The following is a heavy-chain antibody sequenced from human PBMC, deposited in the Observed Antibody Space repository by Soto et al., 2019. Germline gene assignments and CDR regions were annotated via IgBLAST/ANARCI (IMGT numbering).Heavy chain of an antibody. D-gene: IGHD3-3*02. CDR2: INAGSGNT. V-gene: IGHV1-3*01. CDR3: ARDTEKLGPRANDALDI. J-gene: IGHJ3*02. Sequence: QAQLVQSGAEMKKPGASVKVSCKATGYTFSAYTMNWVRQAPGQSLEWMGWINAGSGNTKYSQNFQGRVSITRDTSASTVYMELPGLTSEDTAVYYCARDTEKLGPRANDALDIWGQGTMVTVSS. CDR1: GYTFSAYT.